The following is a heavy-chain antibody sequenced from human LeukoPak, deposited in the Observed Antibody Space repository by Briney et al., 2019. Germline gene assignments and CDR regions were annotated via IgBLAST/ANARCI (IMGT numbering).Heavy chain of an antibody. V-gene: IGHV4-30-2*01. Sequence: PSETLSLTCAVSGGSISSGGYSWGWIRQPPGKGLEWIGYIYHSGSTHYNPSLKSRVTISVDRSKNQFSLKLSSVTAADTAVYYCARERSSTSSGFDPWGQGTLVTVSS. CDR2: IYHSGST. CDR1: GGSISSGGYS. J-gene: IGHJ5*02. D-gene: IGHD2-2*01. CDR3: ARERSSTSSGFDP.